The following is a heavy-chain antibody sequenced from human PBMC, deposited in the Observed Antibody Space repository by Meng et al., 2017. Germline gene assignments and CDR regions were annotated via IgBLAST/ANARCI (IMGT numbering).Heavy chain of an antibody. CDR3: ARGHIVVVTAILGY. CDR2: IKQDGSEK. J-gene: IGHJ4*02. CDR1: GFTFSSYW. D-gene: IGHD2-21*02. Sequence: GESLKISCAASGFTFSSYWMSWVRQAPGKGLEWVANIKQDGSEKYYVDSVKGRFTISRDNAKNSLYLQMNSLRAEDTAVYYCARGHIVVVTAILGYWGQGTLVTVSS. V-gene: IGHV3-7*01.